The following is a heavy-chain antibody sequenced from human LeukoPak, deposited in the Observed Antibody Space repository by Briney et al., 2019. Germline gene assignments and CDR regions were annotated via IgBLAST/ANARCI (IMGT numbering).Heavy chain of an antibody. CDR2: ISYDGEEE. D-gene: IGHD2-2*01. V-gene: IGHV3-30*03. Sequence: PGGSLRLSCAASGFTFSSYAMSWVRQAPGKGLEWVAAISYDGEEEFYADSVRGRFTISRDNSKSTLHLQMDSLRAEDTAVFYCARAHCSSTDCPPGHWGQGTLVIVSS. CDR3: ARAHCSSTDCPPGH. J-gene: IGHJ4*02. CDR1: GFTFSSYA.